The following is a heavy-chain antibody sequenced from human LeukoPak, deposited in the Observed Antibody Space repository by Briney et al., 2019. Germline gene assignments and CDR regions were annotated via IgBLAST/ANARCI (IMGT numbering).Heavy chain of an antibody. Sequence: SVKVSCKASGGTFSSYAISWVRQAPGQGLEWMGRIIPILGIANYAQKFQGRVTITADKSTSTAYMELSSLRSEDTAVYYCARDSVTYYYDSSGYPPVYYFDYWGQGTLVTVSS. CDR3: ARDSVTYYYDSSGYPPVYYFDY. CDR1: GGTFSSYA. J-gene: IGHJ4*02. V-gene: IGHV1-69*04. CDR2: IIPILGIA. D-gene: IGHD3-22*01.